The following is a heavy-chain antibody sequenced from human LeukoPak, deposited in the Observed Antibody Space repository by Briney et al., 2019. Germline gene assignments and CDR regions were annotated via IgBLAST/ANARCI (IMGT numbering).Heavy chain of an antibody. CDR1: GYTFTSNY. CDR2: IYPRDGST. CDR3: ARDQEGFDY. V-gene: IGHV1-46*01. Sequence: ASVKVSCKASGYTFTSNYIHWLRQAPGQGLEWMGMIYPRDGSTSYAQKFQGRVTVTRDTSTSTVHMELSGLRSEDTAVYYCARDQEGFDYWGQGTWSPSPQ. J-gene: IGHJ4*02.